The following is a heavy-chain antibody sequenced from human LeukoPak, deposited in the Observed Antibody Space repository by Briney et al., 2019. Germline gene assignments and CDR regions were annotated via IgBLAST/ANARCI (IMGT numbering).Heavy chain of an antibody. CDR3: ARGITMVRGVTYYFDY. CDR2: YYSGST. V-gene: IGHV4-39*07. J-gene: IGHJ4*02. Sequence: YYSGSTYYNPSLKSLVTISVDTSKNPFSLKLSSVTAADTAVYYCARGITMVRGVTYYFDYWGQGTLVTVSS. D-gene: IGHD3-10*01.